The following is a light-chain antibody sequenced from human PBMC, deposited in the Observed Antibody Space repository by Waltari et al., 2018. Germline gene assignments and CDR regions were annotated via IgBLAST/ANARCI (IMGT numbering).Light chain of an antibody. CDR1: QSISNW. Sequence: DIQMNQSPSTLSASVGDRVTITCRASQSISNWLAWYQQKPGKAPNLLIYKASSLESGVPSRFSASGSGTEFTLTISSLQPDDFATYYCQQYSSSSRTFGQGTKVEIK. CDR3: QQYSSSSRT. CDR2: KAS. J-gene: IGKJ1*01. V-gene: IGKV1-5*03.